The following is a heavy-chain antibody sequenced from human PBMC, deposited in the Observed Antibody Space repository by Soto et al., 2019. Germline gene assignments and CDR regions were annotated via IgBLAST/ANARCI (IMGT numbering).Heavy chain of an antibody. V-gene: IGHV3-15*07. CDR1: GFTFSDAW. D-gene: IGHD6-19*01. CDR2: IKSKTDGGTT. Sequence: GGSLRLSCAASGFTFSDAWGNWVRQAPGKGLEWVGRIKSKTDGGTTDYAAPVKGRFTISRDDSKNTLYLQMNSLKTEDTAVYYCTTYIAVAHAPEFIDYWGQGTLVTVSS. J-gene: IGHJ4*02. CDR3: TTYIAVAHAPEFIDY.